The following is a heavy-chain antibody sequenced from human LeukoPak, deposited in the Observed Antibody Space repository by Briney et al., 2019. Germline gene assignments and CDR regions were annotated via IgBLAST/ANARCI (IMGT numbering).Heavy chain of an antibody. J-gene: IGHJ4*02. CDR1: GFTVSSNY. Sequence: GGSLRLSCAASGFTVSSNYMSWVRQAPGKGLEWVSVIYSGGSTYYADSVKGRFTISRDNSKNTLYLQMNSLRAEDTAVYYCAKKGYGSGSYPLNFDYWGQGTLVTVSS. D-gene: IGHD3-10*01. CDR3: AKKGYGSGSYPLNFDY. V-gene: IGHV3-53*01. CDR2: IYSGGST.